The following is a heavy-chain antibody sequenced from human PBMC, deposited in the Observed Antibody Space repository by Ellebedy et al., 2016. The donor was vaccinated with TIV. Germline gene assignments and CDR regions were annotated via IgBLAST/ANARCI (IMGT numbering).Heavy chain of an antibody. V-gene: IGHV6-1*01. Sequence: SETLSLXCAISGDSFTSSRVAWNWLRQSPSRGLEWLGRTYYRSRWYNDYALSVKSRITISPDTSKNQFSLQLNSVTPDDTAVYYCARGQYSAMDVWGQGTTVTVSS. CDR1: GDSFTSSRVA. CDR3: ARGQYSAMDV. J-gene: IGHJ6*02. CDR2: TYYRSRWYN.